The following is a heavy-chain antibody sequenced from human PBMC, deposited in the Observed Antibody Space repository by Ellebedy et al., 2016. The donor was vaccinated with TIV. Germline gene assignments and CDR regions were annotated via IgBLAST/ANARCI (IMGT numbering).Heavy chain of an antibody. J-gene: IGHJ4*02. CDR3: ARDQGHRTAVVGTNADY. D-gene: IGHD6-13*01. CDR1: GFTFSSYG. V-gene: IGHV3-33*01. CDR2: IWYDGSNK. Sequence: PGGPLRLSCAASGFTFSSYGMHWVRQAPGKGLEWVAAIWYDGSNKYYADSVKGRFTISRDNSENTLYLQMDSLRAEDTAVYYCARDQGHRTAVVGTNADYWGQGTLVTVSS.